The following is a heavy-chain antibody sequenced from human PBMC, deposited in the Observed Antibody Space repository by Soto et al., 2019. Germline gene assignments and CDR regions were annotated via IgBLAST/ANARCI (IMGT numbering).Heavy chain of an antibody. CDR2: ISYDGSNK. Sequence: GGSLRLSCAASGFTFSSYGMHWVRQAPGKGLEWVAVISYDGSNKYYADSVKGRFTISRDNSKNTLYLQMNSLRAEDTAVYYCAKDQQEFALRNYMDVWGKGTTVTVSS. D-gene: IGHD3-10*01. J-gene: IGHJ6*03. V-gene: IGHV3-30*18. CDR1: GFTFSSYG. CDR3: AKDQQEFALRNYMDV.